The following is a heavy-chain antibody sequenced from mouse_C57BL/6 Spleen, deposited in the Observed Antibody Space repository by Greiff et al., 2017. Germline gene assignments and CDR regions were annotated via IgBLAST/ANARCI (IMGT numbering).Heavy chain of an antibody. CDR2: ISYSGST. CDR1: GYSITSDY. CDR3: AATVVAGDAMDY. V-gene: IGHV3-8*01. D-gene: IGHD1-1*01. J-gene: IGHJ4*01. Sequence: DVMLVESGPGLAKPSQTLSLTCSVTGYSITSDYWNWIRKFPGNKLEYMGYISYSGSTYYNPSRKSRISITRDTSKNQYYLQLNSATTEDTATYYCAATVVAGDAMDYWGQGTSVTVSS.